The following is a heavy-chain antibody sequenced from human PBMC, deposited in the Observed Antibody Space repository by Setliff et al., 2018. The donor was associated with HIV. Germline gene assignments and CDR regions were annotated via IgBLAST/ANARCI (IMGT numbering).Heavy chain of an antibody. CDR1: GLTFSNYW. CDR2: IDSDGSDT. CDR3: ARDKDEDYGSTSFDY. J-gene: IGHJ4*02. Sequence: GGSLRLSCAASGLTFSNYWMHWVRQAPGKGLEWVSRIDSDGSDTNYADSVRGRFTISRDNAKNSLYLQLNSLRPEDTAVYYCARDKDEDYGSTSFDYWGQGILVTVSS. V-gene: IGHV3-74*01. D-gene: IGHD4-17*01.